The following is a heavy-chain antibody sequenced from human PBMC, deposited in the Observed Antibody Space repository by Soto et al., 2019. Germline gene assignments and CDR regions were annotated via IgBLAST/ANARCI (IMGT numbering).Heavy chain of an antibody. CDR2: IRKQTYHETP. V-gene: IGHV3-49*04. Sequence: GGSLRLSGTHSGFNFDVFAINWVREAPGKGLECVGLIRKQTYHETPEYAAAVKGTFTISRDTSNGVAYLQMSSLRVDDSAVYYCTGAESPDTAYLSHYWGQGTPVTVSS. J-gene: IGHJ4*02. CDR3: TGAESPDTAYLSHY. D-gene: IGHD2-2*01. CDR1: GFNFDVFA.